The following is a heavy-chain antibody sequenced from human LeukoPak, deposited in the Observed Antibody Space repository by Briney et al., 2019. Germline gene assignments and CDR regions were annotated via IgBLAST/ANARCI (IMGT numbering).Heavy chain of an antibody. V-gene: IGHV3-7*01. J-gene: IGHJ3*02. D-gene: IGHD6-13*01. CDR3: ARVEGSSLDGAFDI. CDR2: IKQDGSEK. CDR1: GFTFSSYW. Sequence: GGSLRLSCAASGFTFSSYWMSWVRQAPGKGLEWVANIKQDGSEKYYVDSVKGRFTISRDNAKNSLYLQMNSLRAEDTAVYYCARVEGSSLDGAFDIFGQGTMVTISS.